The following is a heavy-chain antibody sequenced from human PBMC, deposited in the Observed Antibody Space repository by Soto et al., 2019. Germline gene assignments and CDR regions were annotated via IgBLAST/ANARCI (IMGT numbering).Heavy chain of an antibody. CDR1: GVTFSLHV. D-gene: IGHD5-18*01. CDR3: AREIRGYSYGSDYYYYGMDV. CDR2: IWYDGSNK. V-gene: IGHV3-33*01. Sequence: GGYLRLSCEAAGVTFSLHVIHCVRQAPGKGREWVAVIWYDGSNKYYADSVKGRFTISRDNSKNTLYLQMNSLRAEDTAVYYCAREIRGYSYGSDYYYYGMDVWGQGTTVTVSS. J-gene: IGHJ6*02.